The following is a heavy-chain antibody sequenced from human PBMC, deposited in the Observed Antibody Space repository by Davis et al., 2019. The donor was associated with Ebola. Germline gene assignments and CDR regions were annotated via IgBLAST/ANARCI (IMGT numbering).Heavy chain of an antibody. V-gene: IGHV1-18*01. CDR1: GYTFTSYG. D-gene: IGHD6-19*01. J-gene: IGHJ5*02. Sequence: AASVKVSCKASGYTFTSYGISWVRQAPGQGLEWMGWISAYNGNTNYAQKLQGRVTMTTDTSATTAYMELSSLRSEDTAAYYCARGRTVIGTRGLSWFDPWGQGALVTVSS. CDR2: ISAYNGNT. CDR3: ARGRTVIGTRGLSWFDP.